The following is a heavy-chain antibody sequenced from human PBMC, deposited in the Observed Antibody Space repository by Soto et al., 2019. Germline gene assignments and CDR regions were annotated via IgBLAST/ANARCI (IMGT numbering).Heavy chain of an antibody. CDR3: ARDIVATIPHYYYYGMDV. CDR1: GGSIRSGGYY. Sequence: SETLSLTCTVSGGSIRSGGYYWSWIRQHPGKGLEWIGYIYYSGSTYYNPSLKSRVTISVDTSKNQFSLKLSSLTAADKAVYYCARDIVATIPHYYYYGMDVWGQGTTVTVS. J-gene: IGHJ6*02. V-gene: IGHV4-31*03. CDR2: IYYSGST. D-gene: IGHD5-12*01.